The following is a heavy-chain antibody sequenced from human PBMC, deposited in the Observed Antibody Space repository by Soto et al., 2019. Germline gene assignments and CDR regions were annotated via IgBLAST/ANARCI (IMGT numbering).Heavy chain of an antibody. Sequence: ETLSLTCTVSGASISTPSWNWIRQAPGKGLEWIGYLYYSGTTNSNPSLKSRVTISADTSKNQVSLKLTSVTAADTAVYFCARGLSWSPYFESWGQG. D-gene: IGHD3-3*01. V-gene: IGHV4-59*11. J-gene: IGHJ4*02. CDR2: LYYSGTT. CDR3: ARGLSWSPYFES. CDR1: GASISTPS.